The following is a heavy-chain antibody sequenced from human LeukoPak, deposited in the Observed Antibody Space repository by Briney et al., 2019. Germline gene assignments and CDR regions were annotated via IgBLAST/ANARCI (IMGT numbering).Heavy chain of an antibody. CDR2: IKQDGSEK. CDR3: ARGAAAGDFDY. J-gene: IGHJ4*02. V-gene: IGHV3-7*01. CDR1: GFTFSSYW. D-gene: IGHD6-13*01. Sequence: GGSLRLSCAASGFTFSSYWMSWVRQAPGKGLEWVANIKQDGSEKYYVDSVKGRFTISRDNAKNSLNLQMNSLRAEDTAVYYCARGAAAGDFDYWGQGTLVTVSS.